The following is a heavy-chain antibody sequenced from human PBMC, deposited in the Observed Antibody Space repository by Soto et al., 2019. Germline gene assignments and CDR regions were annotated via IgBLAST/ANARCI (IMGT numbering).Heavy chain of an antibody. CDR3: AREGSYSAYNFAHGIQLWSFDF. D-gene: IGHD5-12*01. Sequence: PSETLSLTCTVSGGSINTFYWSWVRQPAGKGLEWIGRIFSSGSTSFNPSLESRVAMSVDTSKNRFSLNLSSVTAADMAVYYCAREGSYSAYNFAHGIQLWSFDFWGQGALVTVS. CDR2: IFSSGST. CDR1: GGSINTFY. V-gene: IGHV4-4*07. J-gene: IGHJ4*02.